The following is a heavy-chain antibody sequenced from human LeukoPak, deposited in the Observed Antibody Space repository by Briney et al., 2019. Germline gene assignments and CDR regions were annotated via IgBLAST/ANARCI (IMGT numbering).Heavy chain of an antibody. V-gene: IGHV4-59*01. CDR3: ARGDYIRGNIHANADYFQIDG. D-gene: IGHD3-16*01. CDR2: IDYSGNT. CDR1: NVFFSTYV. Sequence: SETLTLPCTVSNVFFSTYVTSWIRQPPRKRPECIGYIDYSGNTHFNPSLRSRSTMSLATSMSQYFLRLILVTAADSAVYFCARGDYIRGNIHANADYFQIDGWGNGATV. J-gene: IGHJ6*03.